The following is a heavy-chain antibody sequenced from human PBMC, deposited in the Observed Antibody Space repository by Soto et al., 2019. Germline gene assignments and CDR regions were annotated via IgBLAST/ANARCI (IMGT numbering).Heavy chain of an antibody. CDR1: GFTFSSYA. CDR2: ISGSGGST. CDR3: ARDGNELLYSSWWAAAGTNYYYGMDV. D-gene: IGHD6-13*01. V-gene: IGHV3-23*01. Sequence: VQLLESGGGLVQPGGSLRLSCAASGFTFSSYAMSWVRQAPGKGLEWVSAISGSGGSTYYADSVKGRFTISRDNSKNTLYLQMNSLRAEDTAVYYCARDGNELLYSSWWAAAGTNYYYGMDVWGQGTTVTVSS. J-gene: IGHJ6*02.